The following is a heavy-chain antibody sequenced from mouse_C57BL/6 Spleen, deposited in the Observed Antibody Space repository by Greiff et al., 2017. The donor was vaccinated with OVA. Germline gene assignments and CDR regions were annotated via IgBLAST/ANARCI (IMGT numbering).Heavy chain of an antibody. CDR1: GYAFSSSW. V-gene: IGHV1-82*01. CDR3: ARWAYGSSNWYFDV. J-gene: IGHJ1*03. D-gene: IGHD1-1*01. CDR2: IYPGDGDT. Sequence: QVQLQQSGPELVKPGASVKISCKASGYAFSSSWMNWVKQRPGKGLEWIGRIYPGDGDTNYNGKFKGKATLTADKSSSTAYMQLSSLTSEDSAVYVCARWAYGSSNWYFDVWGTGTTVTVSS.